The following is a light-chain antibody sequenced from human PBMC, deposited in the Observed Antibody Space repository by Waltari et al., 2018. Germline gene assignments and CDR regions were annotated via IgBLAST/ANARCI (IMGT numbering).Light chain of an antibody. Sequence: QLVLTQSPSASASLGASVKLTCTLSSGHSSNIIAWHQQQPEKGPRYLMKVNSDGSHSKGDEIPDRFSGASSGAERYLTSSSVQSEDEADDYCQTGGHGTWVFGGGTKLTVL. V-gene: IGLV4-69*01. CDR2: VNSDGSH. J-gene: IGLJ3*02. CDR1: SGHSSNI. CDR3: QTGGHGTWV.